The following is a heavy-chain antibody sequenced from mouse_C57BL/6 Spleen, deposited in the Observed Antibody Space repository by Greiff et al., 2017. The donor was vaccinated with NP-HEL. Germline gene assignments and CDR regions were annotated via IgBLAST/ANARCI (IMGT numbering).Heavy chain of an antibody. Sequence: QVQLQQSGAELARPGASVKMSCKASGYTFTSYTMHWVKQRPGQGLEWIGYINPSSGYTKYNQKFKDKATLTADKSSSTAYMQLSSLTSEDSAIYYCAREGMYCSSPFAYWGKGTLVTVSA. CDR3: AREGMYCSSPFAY. CDR1: GYTFTSYT. CDR2: INPSSGYT. D-gene: IGHD1-1*01. J-gene: IGHJ3*01. V-gene: IGHV1-4*01.